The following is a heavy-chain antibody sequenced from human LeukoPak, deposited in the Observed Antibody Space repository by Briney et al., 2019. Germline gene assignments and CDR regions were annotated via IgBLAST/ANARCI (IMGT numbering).Heavy chain of an antibody. CDR2: MNPSSGNT. Sequence: ASVKVSCKASGYTFTSYDINWVRQATGQGLEWMGWMNPSSGNTGYAQKFQGRVTMTRNPSISTAYMELSSLRSEDTAVYYCARESGLYGSGSRYWGQGTLVTVSS. J-gene: IGHJ4*02. V-gene: IGHV1-8*01. D-gene: IGHD3-10*01. CDR1: GYTFTSYD. CDR3: ARESGLYGSGSRY.